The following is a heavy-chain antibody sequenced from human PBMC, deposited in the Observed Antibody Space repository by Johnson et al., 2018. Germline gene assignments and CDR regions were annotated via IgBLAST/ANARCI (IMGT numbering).Heavy chain of an antibody. J-gene: IGHJ6*03. D-gene: IGHD3-16*01. CDR2: ISYDGSNK. Sequence: QVQLQESGGGVVQPGRSLRLSCVASGFTFSSYGMHWVRQAPGKGLEWVAVISYDGSNKYYADSVKGRFTISRDNSKNSLYLQMNSLRAEDTALYYCAKDGQGGYYYYYLDVWGKGTTVTVSS. CDR1: GFTFSSYG. V-gene: IGHV3-30*18. CDR3: AKDGQGGYYYYYLDV.